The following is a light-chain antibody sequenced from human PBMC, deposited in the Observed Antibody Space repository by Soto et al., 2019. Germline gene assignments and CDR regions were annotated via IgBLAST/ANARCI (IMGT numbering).Light chain of an antibody. J-gene: IGLJ2*01. Sequence: QSVLTQPPSASGTPGQRVTISCSGSSSNIGSNYVYWYHQLPGTAPKLVIYRNNQRPSGVPDRFSGSKSGTTASLIISGLQPEDEADYYCSSYAGSSARVVFGGGTKLTVL. CDR3: SSYAGSSARVV. CDR1: SSNIGSNY. V-gene: IGLV1-47*01. CDR2: RNN.